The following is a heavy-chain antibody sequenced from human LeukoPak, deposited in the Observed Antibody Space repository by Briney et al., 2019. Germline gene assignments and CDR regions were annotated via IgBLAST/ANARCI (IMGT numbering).Heavy chain of an antibody. Sequence: SGGSLRLSCTVSGFTVSINSMSWVRQAPGKGLEWAANIKQDGSEKYYVDSVKGRFTISRDNAKNSLYLQMNSLRAEDTAVYYCARASNPRGGKKAPTVVRWYYFDYWGRGTLVTVSS. J-gene: IGHJ4*02. CDR2: IKQDGSEK. D-gene: IGHD4-23*01. CDR3: ARASNPRGGKKAPTVVRWYYFDY. V-gene: IGHV3-7*01. CDR1: GFTVSINS.